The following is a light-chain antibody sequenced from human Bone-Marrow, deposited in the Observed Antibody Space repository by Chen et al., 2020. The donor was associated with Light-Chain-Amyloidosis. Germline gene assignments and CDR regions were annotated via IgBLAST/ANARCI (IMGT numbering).Light chain of an antibody. CDR2: GAS. CDR1: QFISSY. V-gene: IGKV1-39*01. CDR3: QQSYTSPYT. J-gene: IGKJ4*01. Sequence: DIQMTQSPSSLSAFVGDRVTITCRPSQFISSYLSWYQQRPGKAPKLLIFGASSLPSGVPSRFSGSGSVTDFTLTISSLEPEDFAIYYCQQSYTSPYTFGGCTKVEI.